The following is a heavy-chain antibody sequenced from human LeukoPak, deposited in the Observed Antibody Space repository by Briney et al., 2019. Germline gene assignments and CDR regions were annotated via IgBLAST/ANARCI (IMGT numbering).Heavy chain of an antibody. Sequence: PSETLSLTCTVSGGSISSDYWSWIRQHPGKGLEWIGYIYYSGSTYYNPSLKSRVTISVDTSKNQFSLKLSSVTAADTAVYYCARSYPSFDYWGQGTLVTVSS. CDR3: ARSYPSFDY. V-gene: IGHV4-59*06. D-gene: IGHD3-10*01. CDR2: IYYSGST. CDR1: GGSISSDY. J-gene: IGHJ4*02.